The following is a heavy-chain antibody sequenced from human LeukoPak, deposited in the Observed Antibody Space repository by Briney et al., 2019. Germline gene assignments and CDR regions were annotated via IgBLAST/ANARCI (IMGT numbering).Heavy chain of an antibody. D-gene: IGHD3-3*01. CDR2: VNPNSGNT. V-gene: IGHV1-8*01. CDR1: GYTFTSYD. J-gene: IGHJ5*02. CDR3: ARGFVTIFGVVTPNWFDP. Sequence: ASVKVSCKASGYTFTSYDINWVRQATGQGLEWMGWVNPNSGNTGYAQKFQGRVTMTRNTSISTAYMELSSLRSEDTAVYYCARGFVTIFGVVTPNWFDPWGQGTLVTVSS.